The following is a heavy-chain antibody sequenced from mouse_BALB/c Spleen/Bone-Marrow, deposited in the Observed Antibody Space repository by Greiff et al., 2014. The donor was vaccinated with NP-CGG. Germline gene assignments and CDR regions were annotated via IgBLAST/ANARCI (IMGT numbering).Heavy chain of an antibody. CDR2: IYPSDSYT. J-gene: IGHJ2*01. D-gene: IGHD2-1*01. CDR3: TRGNHYFDY. CDR1: GYTFTSYW. V-gene: IGHV1-69*02. Sequence: QVQLKESGAELVRPGASVKLSCKASGYTFTSYWINWVKQRPGQGLEWIGNIYPSDSYTNYNQKFKDKATLTVDKSSSTAYMQLSSPTSEDFAVYYCTRGNHYFDYWGQGTTLTVSS.